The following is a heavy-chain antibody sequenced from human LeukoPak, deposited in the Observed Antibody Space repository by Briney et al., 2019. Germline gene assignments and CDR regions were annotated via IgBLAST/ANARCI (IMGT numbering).Heavy chain of an antibody. D-gene: IGHD2-2*02. CDR3: AGYCSSTSCYTPPYYYYGMDV. CDR1: GFTFSSYG. V-gene: IGHV3-30*03. CDR2: ISYDGSNK. Sequence: GGSLRLSCAAPGFTFSSYGMHWVRQAPGKGLEWVAVISYDGSNKYYADSVKGRFTISRDNSKNTLYLQMNSLRAEDTAVYYCAGYCSSTSCYTPPYYYYGMDVWGQGTTVTVSS. J-gene: IGHJ6*02.